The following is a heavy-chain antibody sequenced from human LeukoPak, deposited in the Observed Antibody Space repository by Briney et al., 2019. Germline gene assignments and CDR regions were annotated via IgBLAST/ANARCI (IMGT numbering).Heavy chain of an antibody. Sequence: PGESLRLSCAASGFTFSSHWMTWVRQAPGKGLEWVANIKEDGSEKHYVDSVKGRFTISRDNAKNSLYVQMNSLRAEDTAMYYCARWGYSNGWSYIDYWGQGTLVTVSS. CDR3: ARWGYSNGWSYIDY. V-gene: IGHV3-7*04. CDR1: GFTFSSHW. J-gene: IGHJ4*02. D-gene: IGHD6-19*01. CDR2: IKEDGSEK.